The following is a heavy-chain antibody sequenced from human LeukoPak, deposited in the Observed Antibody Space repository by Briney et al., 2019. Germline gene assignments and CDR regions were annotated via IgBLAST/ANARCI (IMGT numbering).Heavy chain of an antibody. CDR3: ARAKHSTYDFWSGYYSDY. J-gene: IGHJ4*02. Sequence: GGSLRLSCAASGFTVSSNYMSWVRQAPGKGLEWVSVIYSGGSTYYADSVKGRFTISRDNSKNTLYLQMNSLRAGDTAVYYCARAKHSTYDFWSGYYSDYWGQGTLVTVSS. CDR1: GFTVSSNY. CDR2: IYSGGST. D-gene: IGHD3-3*01. V-gene: IGHV3-66*01.